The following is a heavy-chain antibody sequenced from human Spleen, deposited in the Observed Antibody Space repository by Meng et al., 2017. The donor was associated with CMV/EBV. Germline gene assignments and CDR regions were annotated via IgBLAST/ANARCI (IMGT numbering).Heavy chain of an antibody. CDR2: INPNSGGT. CDR1: GYNFTGYY. J-gene: IGHJ4*02. CDR3: AREVITGTTRTFDY. D-gene: IGHD1-7*01. V-gene: IGHV1-2*02. Sequence: AGYNFTGYYVHWVRQDPGQGLEWMGWINPNSGGTNYEQKFQGRVTMTRDTSISTAYMELSRLRSDDTAVYYCAREVITGTTRTFDYWGQGTLVTVSS.